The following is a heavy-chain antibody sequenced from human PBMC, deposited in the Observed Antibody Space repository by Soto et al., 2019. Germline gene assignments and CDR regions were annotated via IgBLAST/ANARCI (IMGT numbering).Heavy chain of an antibody. J-gene: IGHJ3*02. Sequence: QVQLVESGGGVVQPGRSLRLSCAASGFTFSRYGMHWVRQAPGKGLDWVAVISYNGGAQYYADAGKGRFTISRDNSRNTLNLQMNRLGPEDTAVYYCAKEPLEVSGRNAFNIWGQGTTVTASS. CDR2: ISYNGGAQ. D-gene: IGHD1-1*01. CDR3: AKEPLEVSGRNAFNI. V-gene: IGHV3-30*18. CDR1: GFTFSRYG.